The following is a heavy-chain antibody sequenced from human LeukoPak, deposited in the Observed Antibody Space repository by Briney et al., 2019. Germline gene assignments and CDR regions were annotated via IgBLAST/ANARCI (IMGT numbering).Heavy chain of an antibody. CDR2: INSDGSST. Sequence: PGGSLRLSCAASGFTFSSYWMHWVRQAPGKGLVWVSRINSDGSSTSYAGSVKGRFTISRDNAKNTLYLQMNSLRAEDTAVYYCARVSSTGAFDIWGQGTMVSVSS. CDR3: ARVSSTGAFDI. J-gene: IGHJ3*02. CDR1: GFTFSSYW. V-gene: IGHV3-74*01.